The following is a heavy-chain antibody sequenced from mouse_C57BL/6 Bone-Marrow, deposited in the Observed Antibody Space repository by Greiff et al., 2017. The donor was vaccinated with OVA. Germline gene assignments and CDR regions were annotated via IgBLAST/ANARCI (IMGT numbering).Heavy chain of an antibody. J-gene: IGHJ4*01. V-gene: IGHV5-4*01. CDR1: GFTFSSYA. D-gene: IGHD1-1*01. CDR3: AREGYGSSYYYYAMDY. Sequence: EVNVVESGGGLVKPGGSLKLSCAASGFTFSSYAMSWVRQTPEKRLEWVATISDGGSYTYYPDNVKGRFTISRDNAKNNLYLQMSHLKSEDTAMYYCAREGYGSSYYYYAMDYWGQGTSVTVSS. CDR2: ISDGGSYT.